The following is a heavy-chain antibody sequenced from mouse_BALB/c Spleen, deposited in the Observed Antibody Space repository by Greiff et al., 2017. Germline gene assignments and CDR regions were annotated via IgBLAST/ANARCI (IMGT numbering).Heavy chain of an antibody. CDR2: IRSKSNNYAT. Sequence: EVQLQESGGGLVQPKGSLKLSCAASGFTFNTYAMNWVRQAPGKGLEWVARIRSKSNNYATYYADSVKDRFTISRDDSQSMLYLQMNNLKTEDTAMYYCVRQRSYGAMDYWGQGTSVTVSS. J-gene: IGHJ4*01. D-gene: IGHD1-1*01. CDR1: GFTFNTYA. V-gene: IGHV10-1*02. CDR3: VRQRSYGAMDY.